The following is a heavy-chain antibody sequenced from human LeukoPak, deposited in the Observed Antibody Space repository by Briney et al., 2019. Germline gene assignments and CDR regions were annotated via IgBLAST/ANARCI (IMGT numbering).Heavy chain of an antibody. V-gene: IGHV3-48*03. CDR2: ISSSGSTI. CDR3: AELGITMIGGV. D-gene: IGHD3-10*02. CDR1: GFTFSSYE. Sequence: PGGSLRLSCAASGFTFSSYEMNWVRQAPGKGLEWVSYISSSGSTIYYADSVKGRFTISRDNAKNSLYLQMNSLRAEDTAVYYCAELGITMIGGVWGKGTTVSISS. J-gene: IGHJ6*04.